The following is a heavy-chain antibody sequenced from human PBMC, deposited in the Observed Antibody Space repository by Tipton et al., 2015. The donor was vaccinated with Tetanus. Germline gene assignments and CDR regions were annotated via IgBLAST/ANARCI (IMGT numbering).Heavy chain of an antibody. V-gene: IGHV4-59*01. CDR2: IYHSGST. D-gene: IGHD1-1*01. CDR1: GGSISAYY. Sequence: LRLSCSVSGGSISAYYWSWIRQSPGRELEWIGHIYHSGSTDYNPALKSRVTMSVEVPKNQIYLRLRSVTAADAAVYYCARDTTRGGFDSWGQGALVTVSA. CDR3: ARDTTRGGFDS. J-gene: IGHJ4*02.